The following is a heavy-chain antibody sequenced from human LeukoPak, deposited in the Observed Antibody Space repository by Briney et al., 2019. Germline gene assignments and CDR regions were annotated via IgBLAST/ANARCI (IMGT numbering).Heavy chain of an antibody. J-gene: IGHJ1*01. CDR2: IYYSGST. CDR3: ARGYYGDYVSDSYLQR. Sequence: SETLSLTCTVSGGSISSYYWSWVRQPPGKGLEWIGYIYYSGSTNYNPSLKSRVTISVDTSKNQFSLKLSSVTAADTAVYYCARGYYGDYVSDSYLQRWGQGTLVTVSS. V-gene: IGHV4-59*01. CDR1: GGSISSYY. D-gene: IGHD4-17*01.